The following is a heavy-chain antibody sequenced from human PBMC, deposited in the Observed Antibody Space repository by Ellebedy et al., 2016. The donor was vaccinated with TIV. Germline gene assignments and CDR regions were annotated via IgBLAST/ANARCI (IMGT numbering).Heavy chain of an antibody. CDR3: AKGRGGGSDSSAPRYYFDY. J-gene: IGHJ4*02. CDR2: ISHTGTRT. D-gene: IGHD3-22*01. V-gene: IGHV3-23*01. Sequence: PGGSLRLSCAASGFTFTSYAMSWVRQAPGKGLEWVSTISHTGTRTYYADSVEGRFTFSRDTSKQTLYLQMNSLRAEDTAIYYCAKGRGGGSDSSAPRYYFDYWGLGTLVTVSS. CDR1: GFTFTSYA.